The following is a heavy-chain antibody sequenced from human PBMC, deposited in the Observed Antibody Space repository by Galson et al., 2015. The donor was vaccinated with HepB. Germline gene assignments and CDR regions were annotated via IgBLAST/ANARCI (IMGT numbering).Heavy chain of an antibody. D-gene: IGHD2-15*01. J-gene: IGHJ4*02. CDR2: INPSGGST. V-gene: IGHV1-46*03. CDR1: GYTFTSCY. CDR3: TSGLGPGTAPPTLDY. Sequence: SVKVSCKASGYTFTSCYMHWVRQAPGQGLEWMGIINPSGGSTSYAQKFQGRVTMTRDTSTSTVYMELSSLRSEDTAVYYCTSGLGPGTAPPTLDYWGQGTLVTVSS.